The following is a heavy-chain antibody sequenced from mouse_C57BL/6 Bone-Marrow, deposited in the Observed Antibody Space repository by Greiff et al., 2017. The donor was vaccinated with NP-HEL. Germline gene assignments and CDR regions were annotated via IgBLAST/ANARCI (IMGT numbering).Heavy chain of an antibody. CDR2: IHPNSGST. D-gene: IGHD2-5*01. J-gene: IGHJ4*01. CDR3: ARHYSNYVYAMDY. V-gene: IGHV1-64*01. CDR1: GYTFTSYW. Sequence: VQLQQPGAELVKPGASVKLSCKASGYTFTSYWMHWVKQRPGQGLEWIGMIHPNSGSTNYNEKFKSKATLTVDKSSSTAYMQLSSLTSEDSAVYYCARHYSNYVYAMDYWGQGTSVTVSS.